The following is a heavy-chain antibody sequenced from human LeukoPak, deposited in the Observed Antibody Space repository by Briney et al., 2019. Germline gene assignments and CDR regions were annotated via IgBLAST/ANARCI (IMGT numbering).Heavy chain of an antibody. Sequence: SGTLSLTCAVSGGSITSSNWWTWVRQPPGKGLEWIGEIYHSGSTNYNPSLKSRVTISVDKSNNQFSLKLNSVTAADTAVYYCARVQIAYSYGLFDYWGQGTLVTVSS. CDR1: GGSITSSNW. V-gene: IGHV4-4*02. D-gene: IGHD5-18*01. CDR2: IYHSGST. CDR3: ARVQIAYSYGLFDY. J-gene: IGHJ4*02.